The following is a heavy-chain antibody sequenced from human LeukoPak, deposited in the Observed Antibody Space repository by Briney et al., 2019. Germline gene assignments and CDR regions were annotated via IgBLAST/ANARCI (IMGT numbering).Heavy chain of an antibody. Sequence: SETLSLTCTVSGGSISSYYWTWIRQPPGKGLEWIGSLYYSGSTNYNPSLKSRVTVSVDTSKNQFSLKLSSVTAADTAVYYCARRHVEYSSSSDPYYFDYWGQGTLVTVSS. J-gene: IGHJ4*02. CDR1: GGSISSYY. CDR2: LYYSGST. CDR3: ARRHVEYSSSSDPYYFDY. V-gene: IGHV4-59*01. D-gene: IGHD6-6*01.